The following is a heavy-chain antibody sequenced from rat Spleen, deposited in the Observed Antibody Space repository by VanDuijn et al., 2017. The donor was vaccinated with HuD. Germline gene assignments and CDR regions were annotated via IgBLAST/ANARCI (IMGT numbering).Heavy chain of an antibody. CDR1: GLSLSSNS. Sequence: QVQLKESGPGLVQPSQTLSLTCTVSGLSLSSNSVSWIRQPPGKGLEWMGVIWGNGNTNYNSALKSRLSISRDTSKSQVFLKVNNLQTEDTAMYFCASQHYYDGYYRDYWGQGVMVTVSS. CDR2: IWGNGNT. CDR3: ASQHYYDGYYRDY. V-gene: IGHV2-47*01. D-gene: IGHD1-12*03. J-gene: IGHJ2*01.